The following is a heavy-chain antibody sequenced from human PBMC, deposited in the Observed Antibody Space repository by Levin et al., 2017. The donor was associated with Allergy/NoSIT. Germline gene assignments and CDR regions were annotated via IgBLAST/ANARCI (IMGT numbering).Heavy chain of an antibody. Sequence: SETLSLTCGVFGGSLSGSYWSWIRQPPGKGLEWIGEINRSGITNYNPSLKSRVTISVDTSKNQFSLKLSSVTAADTAVYYCARLEGELVQGKPYSSSWSHSDFFDYWGQGTLITVSS. D-gene: IGHD6-13*01. CDR2: INRSGIT. J-gene: IGHJ4*02. CDR3: ARLEGELVQGKPYSSSWSHSDFFDY. V-gene: IGHV4-34*01. CDR1: GGSLSGSY.